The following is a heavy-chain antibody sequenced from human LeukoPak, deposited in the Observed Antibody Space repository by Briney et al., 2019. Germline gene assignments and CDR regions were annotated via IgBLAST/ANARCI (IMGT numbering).Heavy chain of an antibody. V-gene: IGHV4-59*01. J-gene: IGHJ4*02. D-gene: IGHD2-8*01. Sequence: SETLSLTCTVSGGSISSYYWSWIRQPPGKGLEWIGYIYYSGSTNYNPSLKSRVTISVDTSKNQFSLKLSSVTAADTAVYYCARAYCTNGVCIDGNLDYWGQGTLVTVSS. CDR3: ARAYCTNGVCIDGNLDY. CDR2: IYYSGST. CDR1: GGSISSYY.